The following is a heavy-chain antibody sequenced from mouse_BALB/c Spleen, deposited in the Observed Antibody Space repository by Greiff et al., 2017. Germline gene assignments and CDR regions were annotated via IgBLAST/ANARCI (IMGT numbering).Heavy chain of an antibody. D-gene: IGHD1-1*01. CDR1: GFSLTSYG. CDR3: ARGGYGGSETRYAMDY. J-gene: IGHJ4*01. V-gene: IGHV2-9*02. Sequence: QVQLKQSGPGLVQPSQSLSITCTVSGFSLTSYGVHWVRQSPGKGLEWLGVIWAGGSTNYNSALMSRLSISKDNSKSQVFLKMNSLQTDDTAMYYCARGGYGGSETRYAMDYWGQGTSVTVSS. CDR2: IWAGGST.